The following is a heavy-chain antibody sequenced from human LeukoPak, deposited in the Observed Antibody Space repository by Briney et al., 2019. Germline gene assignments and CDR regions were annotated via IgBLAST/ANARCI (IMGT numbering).Heavy chain of an antibody. Sequence: GGSLRLSCAASGFTFSSYGMHWVRQAPGKGLEWVAFIRYDGSNKYYADSVKGRFTISKNTLYLQMNSLRAEDTAVYYCANGLWALVPAAIGPFDYWGQGTLVTVSS. CDR1: GFTFSSYG. V-gene: IGHV3-30*02. D-gene: IGHD2-2*02. J-gene: IGHJ4*02. CDR3: ANGLWALVPAAIGPFDY. CDR2: IRYDGSNK.